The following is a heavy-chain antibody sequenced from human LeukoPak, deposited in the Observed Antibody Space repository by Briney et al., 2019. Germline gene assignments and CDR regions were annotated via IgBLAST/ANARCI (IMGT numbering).Heavy chain of an antibody. CDR1: GYSISSGYY. Sequence: SETLSLTCGVSGYSISSGYYWGWIRQPPGKGLEWIGSIYHSGSTYYNPSLKSRGTISVDTSKNQFSLKLSSVTAADTAVYYCARTYYDFWSGYPNYYYYYYMDVWGKGTTVTVSS. CDR3: ARTYYDFWSGYPNYYYYYYMDV. V-gene: IGHV4-38-2*01. D-gene: IGHD3-3*01. CDR2: IYHSGST. J-gene: IGHJ6*03.